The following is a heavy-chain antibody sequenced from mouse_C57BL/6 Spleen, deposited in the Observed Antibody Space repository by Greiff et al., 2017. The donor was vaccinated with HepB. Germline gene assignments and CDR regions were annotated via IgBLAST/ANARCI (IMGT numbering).Heavy chain of an antibody. D-gene: IGHD2-1*01. V-gene: IGHV1-15*01. CDR2: IDPETGGT. CDR3: TRVGGNSNFGF. CDR1: GYTFTDYE. Sequence: QVQLQQSGAELVRPGASVTLSCKASGYTFTDYEMHWVKQTPVHGLEWIGAIDPETGGTAYNQKFKGKAILTADKSSSTAYMELRSLTSEDSAVYYCTRVGGNSNFGFWGQGTTLTVSS. J-gene: IGHJ2*01.